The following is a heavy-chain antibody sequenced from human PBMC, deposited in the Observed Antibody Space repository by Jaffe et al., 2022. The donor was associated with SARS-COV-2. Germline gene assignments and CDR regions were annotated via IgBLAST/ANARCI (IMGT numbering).Heavy chain of an antibody. CDR1: GGSISNYY. D-gene: IGHD6-19*01. CDR3: ARHGRVSSGWIDY. V-gene: IGHV4-59*01. J-gene: IGHJ4*02. Sequence: QVQLQESGPGLVKASETLSLTCTVSGGSISNYYWSWIRQPPGKGLEWIGYLYYSGSTKYNPSLKSRVTISVDTSKNRFSLKLSSVTAADTAVYYCARHGRVSSGWIDYWGQGTLVTVSS. CDR2: LYYSGST.